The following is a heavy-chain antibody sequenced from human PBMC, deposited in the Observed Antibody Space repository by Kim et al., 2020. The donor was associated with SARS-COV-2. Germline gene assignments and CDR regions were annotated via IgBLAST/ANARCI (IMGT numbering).Heavy chain of an antibody. V-gene: IGHV3-33*01. J-gene: IGHJ5*02. CDR3: ARGYGSGSYRFDP. D-gene: IGHD3-10*01. Sequence: YADSVKGRFTISRDNSKNTLYLQMNSLRAEDTAVYYCARGYGSGSYRFDPWGQGTLVTVSS.